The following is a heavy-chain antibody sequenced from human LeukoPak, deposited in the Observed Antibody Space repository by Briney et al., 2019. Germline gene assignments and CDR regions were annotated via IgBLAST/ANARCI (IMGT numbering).Heavy chain of an antibody. J-gene: IGHJ4*02. V-gene: IGHV3-33*01. Sequence: GGSLRLSCAASGFAFNTYAMHWVRQAPGKGLEWVTLIWHDGSHKFYIDSVRGRFTTSRDNSRNTVYLQMNGLRAEDTAVYYCAREIFGSGRYPDYWGQGTLVTVSS. D-gene: IGHD3-10*01. CDR3: AREIFGSGRYPDY. CDR1: GFAFNTYA. CDR2: IWHDGSHK.